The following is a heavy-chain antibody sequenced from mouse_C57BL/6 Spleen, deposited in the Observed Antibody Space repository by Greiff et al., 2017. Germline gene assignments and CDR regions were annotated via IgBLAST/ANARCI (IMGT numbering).Heavy chain of an antibody. Sequence: VQLQESGAELARPGASVKLSCKASGYTFTSYGISWVKQSTGQGLEWIGAIDPSSGNTYYNEKFKGKVTLTADKSSSTVYMELRSLTSEDSAVYFYARDSSIDYWGQGTTLTVSS. D-gene: IGHD3-2*02. CDR2: IDPSSGNT. CDR1: GYTFTSYG. CDR3: ARDSSIDY. V-gene: IGHV1-81*01. J-gene: IGHJ2*01.